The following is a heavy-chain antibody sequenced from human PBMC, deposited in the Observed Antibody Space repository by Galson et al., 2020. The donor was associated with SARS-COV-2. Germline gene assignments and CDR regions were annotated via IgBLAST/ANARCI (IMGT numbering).Heavy chain of an antibody. J-gene: IGHJ5*02. CDR2: IYPGDSDT. D-gene: IGHD1-26*01. CDR3: ARQQDEWERPNWFDP. Sequence: KIGESLKISCKGSGYSFTSYWIGWVRQMPGKGLEWMGIIYPGDSDTRYSPSFQGQVTISADKSISTAYLQWSSLKASDTAMYYCARQQDEWERPNWFDPWGQGTLVTVSS. V-gene: IGHV5-51*01. CDR1: GYSFTSYW.